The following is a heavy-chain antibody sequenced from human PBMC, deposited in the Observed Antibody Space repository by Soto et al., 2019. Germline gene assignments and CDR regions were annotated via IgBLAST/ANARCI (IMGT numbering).Heavy chain of an antibody. J-gene: IGHJ4*02. V-gene: IGHV4-59*01. CDR2: IYYSGST. CDR3: ARAWQYSSGFFDY. D-gene: IGHD6-19*01. CDR1: GGSISSYY. Sequence: SETLSLTCTVSGGSISSYYWSWIRQPPGKGLEWIEYIYYSGSTNYNPSLKSRVTISVDTSKNQFSLKLSSVTAADTAVYYCARAWQYSSGFFDYWGQGTLVTVSS.